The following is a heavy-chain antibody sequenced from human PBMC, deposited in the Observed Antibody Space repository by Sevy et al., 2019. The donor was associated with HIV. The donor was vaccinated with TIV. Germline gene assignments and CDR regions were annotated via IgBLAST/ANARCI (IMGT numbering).Heavy chain of an antibody. CDR2: MKEDGSDK. V-gene: IGHV3-7*01. D-gene: IGHD5-18*01. J-gene: IGHJ4*02. Sequence: GGSLRLSCAASGIMHWVRQAPGKGLEWVATMKEDGSDKDYVDSVKGRFTISRDNAKNSLYLQMNSLRAEDTAVYYCVREGVGGYSYSLDQWGLGTLVTVSS. CDR1: GI. CDR3: VREGVGGYSYSLDQ.